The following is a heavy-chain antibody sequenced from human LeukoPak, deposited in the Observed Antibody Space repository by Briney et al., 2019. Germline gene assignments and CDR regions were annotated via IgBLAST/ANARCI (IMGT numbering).Heavy chain of an antibody. CDR3: ARVPQGEYNWFDP. V-gene: IGHV3-74*01. CDR2: INTDGSRT. Sequence: GGSLRLSCVASGFTFSGYWMHWFRQAPGKGLVWVSRINTDGSRTSYADSVKGRFTISRDNAKNTVYLQMNSLRAEDTALYYCARVPQGEYNWFDPWGQGTLVTVSS. CDR1: GFTFSGYW. J-gene: IGHJ5*02. D-gene: IGHD3-16*01.